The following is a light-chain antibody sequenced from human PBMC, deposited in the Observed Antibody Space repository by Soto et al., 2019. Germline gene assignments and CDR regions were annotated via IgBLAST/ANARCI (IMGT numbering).Light chain of an antibody. V-gene: IGKV3-11*01. CDR3: QQRSTWPVT. Sequence: EIVLTQSPGTLSLSPGERATLSCRASQSVSSYLAWYQQKPGQAPRLLIYDASTRATGISARFSCSGSGTDVTLTISSLEPEDFAVYYCQQRSTWPVTFGQGTKVEVK. CDR1: QSVSSY. J-gene: IGKJ1*01. CDR2: DAS.